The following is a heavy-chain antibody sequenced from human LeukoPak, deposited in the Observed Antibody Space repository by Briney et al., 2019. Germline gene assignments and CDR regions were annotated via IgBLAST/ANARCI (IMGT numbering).Heavy chain of an antibody. CDR3: ARCTSGSFNAQFDY. Sequence: GASVKVSCKASGYTFTGYYIHWVRQAPGQGLEWMGWINPNSGGTNYAQKFQGRVTMTRDTSISTAYMELSRLRSDDTAVYYCARCTSGSFNAQFDYWGQGTLVTVSS. V-gene: IGHV1-2*02. CDR1: GYTFTGYY. J-gene: IGHJ4*02. CDR2: INPNSGGT. D-gene: IGHD1-26*01.